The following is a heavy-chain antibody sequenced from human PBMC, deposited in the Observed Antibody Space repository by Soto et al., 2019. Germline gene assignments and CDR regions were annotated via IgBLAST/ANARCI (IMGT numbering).Heavy chain of an antibody. CDR1: GGSISSGGYS. CDR3: ARAAVRYCSGGSCYPTPITTAFDY. J-gene: IGHJ4*02. CDR2: IYHSGST. V-gene: IGHV4-30-2*01. D-gene: IGHD2-15*01. Sequence: SETLSLTCAVSGGSISSGGYSWSWIRQPPGKGLEWIGYIYHSGSTYYNPSLKSRVTISVDRSKNQFSLKLSSVTAADTAVYYCARAAVRYCSGGSCYPTPITTAFDYWGQGTLVTVSS.